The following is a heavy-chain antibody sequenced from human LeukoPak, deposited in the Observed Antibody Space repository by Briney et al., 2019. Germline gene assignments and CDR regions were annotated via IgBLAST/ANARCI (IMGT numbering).Heavy chain of an antibody. D-gene: IGHD3-22*01. J-gene: IGHJ1*01. CDR2: INPNSGGT. Sequence: ASVKVSCRASGYTFTGYYMHWVRQAPGQGLEWMGWINPNSGGTNYAQKFQGRVTMTRDTSISTAYMELSRLRSEDTAVYYCARGLHRVMIVAEGPKEYFQHWGQGTLVTVSS. CDR1: GYTFTGYY. V-gene: IGHV1-2*02. CDR3: ARGLHRVMIVAEGPKEYFQH.